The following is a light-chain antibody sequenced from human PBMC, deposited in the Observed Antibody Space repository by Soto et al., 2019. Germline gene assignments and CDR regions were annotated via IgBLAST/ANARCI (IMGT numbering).Light chain of an antibody. V-gene: IGLV1-44*01. CDR2: SNN. J-gene: IGLJ2*01. CDR1: SSNIGSNT. Sequence: QSVLTQPPSASGTPGQRVTISCSGSSSNIGSNTVNWYQQLPGTAPRLLMYSNNQRPSGVPDRFSGSKSGTSASLAISGLQSEDEADYYWSAWDGSLNGVVFGGGTKLTVL. CDR3: SAWDGSLNGVV.